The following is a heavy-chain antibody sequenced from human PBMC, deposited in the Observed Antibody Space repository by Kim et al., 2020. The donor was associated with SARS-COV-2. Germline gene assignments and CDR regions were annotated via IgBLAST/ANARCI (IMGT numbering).Heavy chain of an antibody. V-gene: IGHV3-48*02. CDR3: ARDLIDIAPGAFDI. Sequence: ADSVKGRFTISRDNAKNSLYLQMNSLRDEDTAVYYCARDLIDIAPGAFDIWGQGTMVTVSS. D-gene: IGHD5-12*01. J-gene: IGHJ3*02.